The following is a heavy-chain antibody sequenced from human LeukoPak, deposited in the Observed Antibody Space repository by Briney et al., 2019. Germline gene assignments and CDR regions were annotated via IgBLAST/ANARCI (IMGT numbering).Heavy chain of an antibody. J-gene: IGHJ4*02. CDR3: ARGAQDYGDYVWAGYFDH. V-gene: IGHV4-4*02. CDR2: IYHSGGT. CDR1: GGSITGSRW. Sequence: PSGTLSLTCAVSGGSITGSRWWSWVRPPPGKGLEWIGEIYHSGGTNYNPSLKNRVTISVDKSKNQFSLKLSSVTAADTAVYYCARGAQDYGDYVWAGYFDHWGQGTLVTVSS. D-gene: IGHD4-17*01.